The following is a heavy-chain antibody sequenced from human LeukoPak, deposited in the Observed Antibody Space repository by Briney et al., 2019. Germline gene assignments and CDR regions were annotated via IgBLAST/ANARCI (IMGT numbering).Heavy chain of an antibody. J-gene: IGHJ4*02. D-gene: IGHD3-9*01. CDR1: GGSLSGYY. CDR3: ANLNDILTGFDY. V-gene: IGHV4-34*01. Sequence: SETLSLTCAVHGGSLSGYYWSWIRQPPGKGLEWIAYIYRSGTTNYNPSLKSRVTILIDTSKNQFSLKLSSVTAADTAVYYCANLNDILTGFDYWGQGILVSVSS. CDR2: IYRSGTT.